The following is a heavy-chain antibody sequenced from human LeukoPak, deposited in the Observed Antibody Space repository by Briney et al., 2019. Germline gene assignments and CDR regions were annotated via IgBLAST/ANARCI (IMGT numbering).Heavy chain of an antibody. CDR2: ISAYNVNT. D-gene: IGHD3-9*01. Sequence: ASVKVSCKASGYTFTSYGISWVRQAPGQGLEWMGWISAYNVNTNYAQKLKDRVTMTTDTSTSTAYMELRRLRSDDTAVYYCARDYNPYYDILTGYYAFDIWGQGTMVTVSS. CDR3: ARDYNPYYDILTGYYAFDI. V-gene: IGHV1-18*01. CDR1: GYTFTSYG. J-gene: IGHJ3*02.